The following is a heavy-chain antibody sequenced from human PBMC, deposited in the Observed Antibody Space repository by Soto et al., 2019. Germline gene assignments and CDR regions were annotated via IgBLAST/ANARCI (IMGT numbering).Heavy chain of an antibody. J-gene: IGHJ5*02. D-gene: IGHD3-10*01. Sequence: QLQLQESGPGLVKPSEALSLTCTVSGGSISSSGHYWGWIRQTPGKGLEWIGNIFYSGGTHYNASFRSRVSISVDSSKNQLSLKVTSVPAADTAVYYCARRSYGSGVDLWGRGTLVTVSS. CDR2: IFYSGGT. CDR3: ARRSYGSGVDL. CDR1: GGSISSSGHY. V-gene: IGHV4-39*01.